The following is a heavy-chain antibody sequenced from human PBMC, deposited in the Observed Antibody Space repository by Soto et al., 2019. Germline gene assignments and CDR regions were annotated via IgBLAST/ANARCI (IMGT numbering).Heavy chain of an antibody. D-gene: IGHD6-19*01. CDR3: AGGAGWVTDY. V-gene: IGHV3-7*04. CDR2: INHDGSAK. J-gene: IGHJ4*02. CDR1: GFTFSTSW. Sequence: EVQLVESGGALVQPGGSLRLSCAGSGFTFSTSWMNWVRQAPGKGLEWVANINHDGSAKYYVDSVKGRFTISRDNAENPLYRKINSRKSEDTALYYGAGGAGWVTDYWGQGTLVTVSS.